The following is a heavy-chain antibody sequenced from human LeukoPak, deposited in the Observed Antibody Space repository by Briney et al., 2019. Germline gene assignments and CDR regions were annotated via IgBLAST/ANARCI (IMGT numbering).Heavy chain of an antibody. D-gene: IGHD3-3*01. Sequence: SETLSLTCTVSGGSISSYYWSWIRQPPGKGLEWIGYIYYGGSTNYNPSLKSRVTISVDTSKNQFSLKLSSVTAADTAVYYCARRSFWSGYPLAAGYYYGMDVWGQGTTVTVSS. CDR1: GGSISSYY. V-gene: IGHV4-59*08. CDR2: IYYGGST. J-gene: IGHJ6*02. CDR3: ARRSFWSGYPLAAGYYYGMDV.